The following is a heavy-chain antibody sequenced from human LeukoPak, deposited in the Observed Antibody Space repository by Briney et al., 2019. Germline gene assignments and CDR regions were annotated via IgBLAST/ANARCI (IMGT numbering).Heavy chain of an antibody. CDR1: GGSISSGGYY. D-gene: IGHD1-1*01. J-gene: IGHJ4*02. Sequence: SETLSLTCTVSGGSISSGGYYWSWIRQHPGKGLEWIGYIYYSGSTYYNPSLKSRVTISVDMSKNQFSLKVSSVTAADTGVYYCARVGNFGILDYWGQGTLVTVSS. V-gene: IGHV4-31*03. CDR2: IYYSGST. CDR3: ARVGNFGILDY.